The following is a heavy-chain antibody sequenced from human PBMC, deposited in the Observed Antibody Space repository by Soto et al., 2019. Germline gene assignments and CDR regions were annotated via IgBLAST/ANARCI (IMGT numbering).Heavy chain of an antibody. CDR1: GFTLSSYW. Sequence: EVQLVESGGGLVQPGGSLRLSCAASGFTLSSYWMSWVRQAPGKGLEWVANIKQDGSEKYYVDSVKGRFTISRDNAKNSLYLQMNSLRAEDTAVYYCARDFKIYSSGNLFGYWGQGTLVTVSS. CDR3: ARDFKIYSSGNLFGY. V-gene: IGHV3-7*01. CDR2: IKQDGSEK. D-gene: IGHD6-19*01. J-gene: IGHJ4*02.